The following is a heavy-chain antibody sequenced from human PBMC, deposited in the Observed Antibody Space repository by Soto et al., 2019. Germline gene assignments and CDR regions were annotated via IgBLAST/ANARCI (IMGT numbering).Heavy chain of an antibody. CDR1: GYTFTGYY. CDR3: ARDAPYYYGSSVSKGDKGAFDI. Sequence: QVQLVQSGAEVKKPGASVKVSCKASGYTFTGYYMHWVRQAPGQGLEWMGWINPNSGGTNYAQKFQGWVTMTRDTSISTAYMELSRLRSDDTAVYYCARDAPYYYGSSVSKGDKGAFDIWGQGTMVTVSS. V-gene: IGHV1-2*04. J-gene: IGHJ3*02. CDR2: INPNSGGT. D-gene: IGHD3-22*01.